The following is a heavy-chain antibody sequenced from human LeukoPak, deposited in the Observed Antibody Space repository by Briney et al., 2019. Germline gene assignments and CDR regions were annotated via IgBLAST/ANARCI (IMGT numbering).Heavy chain of an antibody. J-gene: IGHJ4*02. V-gene: IGHV1-2*02. CDR2: INPNSGGT. CDR1: GYTFTGYY. Sequence: ASVKVSCKTSGYTFTGYYMHWVRQAPGQGLEWMGWINPNSGGTNYAQKFQGRVAMTRDTSISTAYMELSRLKSDDTAVYYCARDNYFDYWGQGTLVTVSS. CDR3: ARDNYFDY.